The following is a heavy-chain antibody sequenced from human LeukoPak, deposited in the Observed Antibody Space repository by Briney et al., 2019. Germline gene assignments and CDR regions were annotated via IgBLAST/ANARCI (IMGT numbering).Heavy chain of an antibody. CDR3: ARQGDHNWFDP. J-gene: IGHJ5*02. D-gene: IGHD3-16*01. CDR2: MYYTGSP. V-gene: IGHV4-59*08. CDR1: GVSVSNYY. Sequence: PSETLSLTCTVSGVSVSNYYWSWIRQPPEKGLEWVAFMYYTGSPKYNPSLQSRVTISVDTSKNQLSLRLSSVTAADTAVYYCARQGDHNWFDPWGQGTLVTVSS.